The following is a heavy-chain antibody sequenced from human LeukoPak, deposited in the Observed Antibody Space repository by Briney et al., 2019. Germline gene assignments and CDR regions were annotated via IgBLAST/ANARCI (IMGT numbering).Heavy chain of an antibody. J-gene: IGHJ4*02. CDR1: GYSFTDYW. CDR3: ARHRYCSTTACYDMGGY. D-gene: IGHD2-2*01. CDR2: IYPGDSDT. V-gene: IGHV5-51*01. Sequence: GESLKISCKGSGYSFTDYWIAWARQMPGKGLEWMGTIYPGDSDTRYSPSFQGQVTISADKSISTVYLQWNSLKASDTAMYYCARHRYCSTTACYDMGGYWGQGTLVTVSS.